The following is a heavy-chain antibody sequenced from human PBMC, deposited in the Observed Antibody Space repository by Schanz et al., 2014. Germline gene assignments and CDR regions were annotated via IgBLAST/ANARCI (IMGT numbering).Heavy chain of an antibody. CDR3: ARGGSGSHYRLDY. CDR1: GFTFSSYA. Sequence: EVQLVESGGGLVKPGGSLRLSCAASGFTFSSYAMSWVRQAPGKGLEWVSYVSSSSSYTHYADSMKGRFTVSRDNAENALYLQMNSLRAEDTGLYFCARGGSGSHYRLDYWGQGTLVTVSS. CDR2: VSSSSSYT. D-gene: IGHD1-26*01. V-gene: IGHV3-48*01. J-gene: IGHJ4*02.